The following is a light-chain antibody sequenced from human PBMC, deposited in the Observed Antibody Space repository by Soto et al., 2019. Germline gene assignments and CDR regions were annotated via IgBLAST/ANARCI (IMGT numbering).Light chain of an antibody. Sequence: QSALTQPASVSGSPGQSIAISCTGTSSDVGAYNFVSWYQQHPGKAPKLMIYDVGNRPSGVSHRFSGSKFDKTASPTISGLQAEDEADYYCSSFTTTKTYVFGTGTKVTVL. J-gene: IGLJ1*01. CDR2: DVG. CDR1: SSDVGAYNF. V-gene: IGLV2-14*03. CDR3: SSFTTTKTYV.